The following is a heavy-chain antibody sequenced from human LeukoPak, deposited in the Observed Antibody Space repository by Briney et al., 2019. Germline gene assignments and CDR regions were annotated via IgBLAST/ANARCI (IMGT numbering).Heavy chain of an antibody. CDR2: IYYGGSS. V-gene: IGHV4-59*01. CDR1: GGSISSYS. CDR3: ARGEVAGTYYYYYYGMDV. D-gene: IGHD6-19*01. Sequence: SETLSLTCTVSGGSISSYSWSWIRQPPGKGLEWIGYIYYGGSSSYNPSLKSRVTISVDSSKNQFSLKLSSVTAADTAVYYCARGEVAGTYYYYYYGMDVWGQGTTVTVSS. J-gene: IGHJ6*02.